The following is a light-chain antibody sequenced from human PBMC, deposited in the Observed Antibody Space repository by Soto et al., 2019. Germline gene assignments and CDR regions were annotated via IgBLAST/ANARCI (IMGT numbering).Light chain of an antibody. CDR3: CSYTTSSTYV. V-gene: IGLV2-14*03. CDR2: DVS. CDR1: SSDVGGYNY. J-gene: IGLJ1*01. Sequence: LTQPASVSGSPGQSIAISCTGTSSDVGGYNYVSWYQQHPGKAPKLMIYDVSNRPSGISTRFSGSKSGNTASLTISGLQAEDEADYYCCSYTTSSTYVFGTGTKVTVL.